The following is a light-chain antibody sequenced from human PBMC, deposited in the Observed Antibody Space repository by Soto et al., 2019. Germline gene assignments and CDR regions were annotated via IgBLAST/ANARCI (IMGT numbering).Light chain of an antibody. V-gene: IGKV3-20*01. J-gene: IGKJ1*01. CDR2: DAS. CDR3: QQCAYSPRT. CDR1: QSIGNNY. Sequence: IVLTQSPDTLSLSPGERATISCRASQSIGNNYLAWYQQKPGQAPRLLIYDASSRATGIPDRFTGSGSGADFAITISRLEPEDFAVYYCQQCAYSPRTFGQGTKVEVK.